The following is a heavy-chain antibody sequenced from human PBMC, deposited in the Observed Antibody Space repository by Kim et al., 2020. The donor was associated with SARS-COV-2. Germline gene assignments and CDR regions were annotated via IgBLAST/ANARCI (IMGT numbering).Heavy chain of an antibody. D-gene: IGHD6-19*01. Sequence: SQTLSLTCAISGDSVSSNSAAWNWIRQSPSRGLEWLGRTYYRSKWYNDYAVSVKSRITINPDTSKNQFSLQLNSVTPEDTAVYYCARVRYGRIGYSSGWYRGRYFDYWGQGTLVTVSS. CDR2: TYYRSKWYN. V-gene: IGHV6-1*01. CDR1: GDSVSSNSAA. J-gene: IGHJ4*02. CDR3: ARVRYGRIGYSSGWYRGRYFDY.